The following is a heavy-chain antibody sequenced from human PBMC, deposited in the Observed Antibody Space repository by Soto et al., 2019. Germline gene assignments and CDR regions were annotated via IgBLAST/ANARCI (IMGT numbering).Heavy chain of an antibody. D-gene: IGHD5-12*01. V-gene: IGHV4-34*01. J-gene: IGHJ6*02. CDR3: AREGWEVDTIPAEGYYYYGMDV. Sequence: SETLSLTCAVYGGSFSGYYWSWIRQPPGKGLEWIGEINHSGSTNYNPSLKSRVTISVDTSKNQFSLKLSSVTAADTAVYYCAREGWEVDTIPAEGYYYYGMDVWGQGTTVTVSS. CDR1: GGSFSGYY. CDR2: INHSGST.